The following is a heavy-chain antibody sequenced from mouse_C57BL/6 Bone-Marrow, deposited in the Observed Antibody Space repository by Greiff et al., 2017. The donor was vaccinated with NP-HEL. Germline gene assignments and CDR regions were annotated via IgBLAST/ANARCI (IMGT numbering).Heavy chain of an antibody. CDR2: IHPNSGST. CDR1: GYTFTSYW. CDR3: AVYYGRPWFAY. J-gene: IGHJ3*01. V-gene: IGHV1-64*01. Sequence: QVQLQQPGAELVKPGASVKLSCKASGYTFTSYWMHWVKQRPGQGLEWIGMIHPNSGSTNYNEKFKSKAPQTVDKSSSTAYMQLSSLTSEASAVYDWAVYYGRPWFAYWGQGTLVTVSA. D-gene: IGHD2-1*01.